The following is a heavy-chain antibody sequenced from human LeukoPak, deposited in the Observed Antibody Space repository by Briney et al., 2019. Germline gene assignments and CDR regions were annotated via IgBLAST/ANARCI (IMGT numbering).Heavy chain of an antibody. V-gene: IGHV1-46*01. CDR1: GYTFTSYY. J-gene: IGHJ4*02. D-gene: IGHD1-26*01. CDR3: AREVEVEWELPRGYFDY. CDR2: INPSGGST. Sequence: WASVKVSCKASGYTFTSYYMHWVRQAPGQGLEWMGIINPSGGSTSYAQKLQGRVTMTRDMSTSTVYMELSSLRSEDTAVYYCAREVEVEWELPRGYFDYWGQGTLVTVSS.